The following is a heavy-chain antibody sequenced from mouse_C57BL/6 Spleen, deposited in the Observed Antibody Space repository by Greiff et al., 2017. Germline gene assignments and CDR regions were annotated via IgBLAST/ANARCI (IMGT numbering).Heavy chain of an antibody. Sequence: VQLQQSGPELVKPGASVKMSCKASGYTFTDYNMHWVKQSHGKSPEWIGYINPNKGGTSYNQKCKGKATLTVNKSSSTAYMELRSLTSEDSAVYYCARGSTVTGYFDVWGTGTRVTVSS. V-gene: IGHV1-22*01. CDR3: ARGSTVTGYFDV. CDR2: INPNKGGT. CDR1: GYTFTDYN. D-gene: IGHD4-1*02. J-gene: IGHJ1*03.